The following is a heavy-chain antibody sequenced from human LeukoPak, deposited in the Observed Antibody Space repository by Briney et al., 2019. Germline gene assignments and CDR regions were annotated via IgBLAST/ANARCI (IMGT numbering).Heavy chain of an antibody. V-gene: IGHV1-69*04. CDR1: GGTFSSYA. Sequence: ASVKVSCKASGGTFSSYAISWVRQAPGQGLERMGRIIPIFGIANYAQKFQGRVTITADKSTSTAYMELSSLRSEDTAVYYCARGDDSSAPDWFDPWGQGTLVTVSS. CDR2: IIPIFGIA. D-gene: IGHD3-22*01. J-gene: IGHJ5*02. CDR3: ARGDDSSAPDWFDP.